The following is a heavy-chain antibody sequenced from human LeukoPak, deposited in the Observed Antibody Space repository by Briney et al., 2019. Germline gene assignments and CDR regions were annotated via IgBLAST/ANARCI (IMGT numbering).Heavy chain of an antibody. CDR2: INHSGST. Sequence: TASETLSLTCAVYGGSFSGYYWSWIRQPPGKGLEWIGEINHSGSTNYNPSLKSRVTISVDTSKNQFSLNLRSVTAADTAVYYCARVVVADFDYWGQGTLVTVSS. J-gene: IGHJ4*02. CDR3: ARVVVADFDY. CDR1: GGSFSGYY. D-gene: IGHD2-15*01. V-gene: IGHV4-34*01.